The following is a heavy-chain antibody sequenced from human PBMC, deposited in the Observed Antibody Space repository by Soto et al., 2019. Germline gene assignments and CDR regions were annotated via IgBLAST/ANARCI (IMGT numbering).Heavy chain of an antibody. J-gene: IGHJ6*02. CDR1: GGSISSSSYY. CDR2: IYYSGST. Sequence: PSETLSLTCTVSGGSISSSSYYWGWIRQPPGKGLEWIGSIYYSGSTYYNPSLKSRVTISVDTSKNQFSLKLSSVTAADTAVYYCARHAIFGPSMDVWGQGTTATVSS. CDR3: ARHAIFGPSMDV. D-gene: IGHD3-3*01. V-gene: IGHV4-39*01.